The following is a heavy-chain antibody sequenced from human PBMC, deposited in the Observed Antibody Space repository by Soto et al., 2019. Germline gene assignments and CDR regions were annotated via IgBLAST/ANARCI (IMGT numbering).Heavy chain of an antibody. CDR3: AREEQQLIPSGGMDV. CDR1: ACTFNNYG. Sequence: ASVKVSCKASACTFNNYGINWVRQAPGQGLEWMGWISAHNGNTNNAQKFQGRVTMTTDTSTRTAYMGLRSLRSDDTAVYYCAREEQQLIPSGGMDVWGQGTTVTVSS. D-gene: IGHD6-13*01. CDR2: ISAHNGNT. J-gene: IGHJ6*02. V-gene: IGHV1-18*01.